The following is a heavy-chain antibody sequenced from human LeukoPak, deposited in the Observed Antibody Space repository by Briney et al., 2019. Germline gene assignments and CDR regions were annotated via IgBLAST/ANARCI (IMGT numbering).Heavy chain of an antibody. D-gene: IGHD6-13*01. CDR3: ASTGGRIAAAGRAICDY. CDR1: GYTFTSYY. CDR2: INPSGDST. Sequence: ASVKVSCKASGYTFTSYYMHWVRQAPGQGLEWMGIINPSGDSTSCAQKFQGRVTMTRDTSTSTVYMELSSLRSEDTAVYYCASTGGRIAAAGRAICDYWGQGTLVTVSS. V-gene: IGHV1-46*01. J-gene: IGHJ4*02.